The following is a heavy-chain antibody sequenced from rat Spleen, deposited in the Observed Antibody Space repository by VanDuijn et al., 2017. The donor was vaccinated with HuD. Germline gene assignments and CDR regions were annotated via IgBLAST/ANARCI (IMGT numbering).Heavy chain of an antibody. D-gene: IGHD5-1*01. CDR1: GYSITRNY. CDR3: ARRDWELASYYLDY. J-gene: IGHJ2*01. V-gene: IGHV3-1*01. Sequence: EVQLQESGPGLVKPSQSLSLTCSVTGYSITRNYWGWVRKFPGNKMEWIGHISYSGHTNYNPSLKSRISITRYTPKNQFFLQLNSVTPEDTCTYYYARRDWELASYYLDYWGQGLMVTVSS. CDR2: ISYSGHT.